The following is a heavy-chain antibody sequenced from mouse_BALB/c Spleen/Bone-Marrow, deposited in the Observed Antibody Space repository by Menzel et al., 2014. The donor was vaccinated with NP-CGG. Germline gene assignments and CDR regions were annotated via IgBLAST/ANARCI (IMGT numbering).Heavy chain of an antibody. D-gene: IGHD2-10*02. Sequence: VQLQQSGPGLVAPSQSLSITCTVSGFSLTSYGVSWVRQPPGKGLECLGVIWGDGSTNYHSALISRLSISKDNSKSQVFIELNSLQTDDTATYYCARLAKTWYFDVWGAGTTVTVSS. J-gene: IGHJ1*01. V-gene: IGHV2-3*01. CDR1: GFSLTSYG. CDR2: IWGDGST. CDR3: ARLAKTWYFDV.